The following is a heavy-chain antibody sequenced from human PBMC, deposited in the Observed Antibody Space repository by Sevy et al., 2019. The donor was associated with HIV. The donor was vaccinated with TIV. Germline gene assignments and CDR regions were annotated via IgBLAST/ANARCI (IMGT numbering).Heavy chain of an antibody. D-gene: IGHD2-15*01. Sequence: ASVKVSCKASGYTFTSYDINWVRQATGQGLEWMGWMNPNSGNTGYAQKFQGRVTMTRNTSISTAYMELSSLRSEDTAVYYCAGRGDGGGYSGFDYWGQGTLVTVSS. CDR2: MNPNSGNT. J-gene: IGHJ4*02. CDR3: AGRGDGGGYSGFDY. V-gene: IGHV1-8*01. CDR1: GYTFTSYD.